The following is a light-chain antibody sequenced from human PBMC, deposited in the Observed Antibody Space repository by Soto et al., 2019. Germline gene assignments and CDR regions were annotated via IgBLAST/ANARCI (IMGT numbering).Light chain of an antibody. J-gene: IGKJ4*01. CDR1: QSISSW. V-gene: IGKV1-5*01. Sequence: LSASVGDRVTITCRASQSISSWLAWYQQKPGKAPKLLIYDASSLESGVPSRFSGSGSGTEFTLTISSLQPDDFATYYCQQYNSYSLTFGGGTKVDIK. CDR3: QQYNSYSLT. CDR2: DAS.